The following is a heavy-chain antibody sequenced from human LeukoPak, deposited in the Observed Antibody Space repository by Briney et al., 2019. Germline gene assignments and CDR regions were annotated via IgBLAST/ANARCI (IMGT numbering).Heavy chain of an antibody. D-gene: IGHD1-26*01. V-gene: IGHV3-30*18. Sequence: PGRSLRLSCAASGLTFSSFGMHWVRQAPGKGLEWVAVTSFDGGNKHYADSVKGRFTISRDNSKNTLYLQMNTLRVEDTAVYYCAKGRSLGAPWGMDVWGQGTTVTVSS. CDR3: AKGRSLGAPWGMDV. CDR2: TSFDGGNK. J-gene: IGHJ6*02. CDR1: GLTFSSFG.